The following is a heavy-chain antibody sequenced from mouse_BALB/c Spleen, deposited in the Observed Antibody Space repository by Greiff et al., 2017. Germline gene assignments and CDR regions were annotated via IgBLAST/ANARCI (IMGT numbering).Heavy chain of an antibody. CDR1: GFTFSSFG. Sequence: DVKLVESGGGLVQPGGSRKLSCAASGFTFSSFGMHLVRQAPEKGLEWVAYISSGSSTIYYADTVKGRFTISRDNPKNTLFLQMTSLRSEDTAMYYCARGLDYWGQGTTLTVSS. V-gene: IGHV5-17*02. CDR3: ARGLDY. J-gene: IGHJ2*01. CDR2: ISSGSSTI.